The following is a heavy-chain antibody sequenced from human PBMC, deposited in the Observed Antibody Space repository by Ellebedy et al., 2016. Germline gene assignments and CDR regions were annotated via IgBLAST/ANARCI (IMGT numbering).Heavy chain of an antibody. J-gene: IGHJ5*02. D-gene: IGHD2-15*01. Sequence: ASVKVSCXASGYTFTSYYMHWVRQAPGQGLEWMGWINPNSGGTNYAQKFQGRVTMTRDTSISTAYMELSRLRSDDTAVYYCARVPPGVVAHNWFNPWGQGTLVTVSS. V-gene: IGHV1-2*02. CDR1: GYTFTSYY. CDR3: ARVPPGVVAHNWFNP. CDR2: INPNSGGT.